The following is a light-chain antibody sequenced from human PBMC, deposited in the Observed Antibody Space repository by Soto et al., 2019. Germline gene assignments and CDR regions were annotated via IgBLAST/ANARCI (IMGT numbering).Light chain of an antibody. CDR3: QQYNSYSRT. CDR2: KAS. CDR1: QSISDR. J-gene: IGKJ1*01. V-gene: IGKV1-5*03. Sequence: DIQMTQSPSTLSASVGDRVTITCRASQSISDRLAWYQQKPGKAPKLLIYKASSLESGVPSRFSGSGSGTDFTLTISSLQPDDFATYYCQQYNSYSRTFGQGTKVEV.